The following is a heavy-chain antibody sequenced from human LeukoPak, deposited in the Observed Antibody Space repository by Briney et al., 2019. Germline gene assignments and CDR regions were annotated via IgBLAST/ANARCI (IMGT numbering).Heavy chain of an antibody. D-gene: IGHD6-6*01. CDR1: GYTFTSYD. CDR3: ARGHTSSYFDY. Sequence: ASVQVSCKASGYTFTSYDINWVRQATGQGLEWMGWMNPNSGNTGYAQKLQGRVTITRNTSISTAYMEPSNLCSEDTAVYYCARGHTSSYFDYWGQGTLVTVSS. CDR2: MNPNSGNT. V-gene: IGHV1-8*03. J-gene: IGHJ4*02.